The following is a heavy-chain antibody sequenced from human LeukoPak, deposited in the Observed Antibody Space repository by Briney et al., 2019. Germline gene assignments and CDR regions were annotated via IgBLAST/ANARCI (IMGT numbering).Heavy chain of an antibody. CDR3: ARDANNYFDY. D-gene: IGHD4/OR15-4a*01. CDR1: GFIFTAYG. Sequence: PGRSLRLSCAASGFIFTAYGMHWVRQAPGKGLEWVAVISHDLTYQAYADSVKGRFTISRDDSKNTLYVQMNSLRTEDTAFYYCARDANNYFDYWGLGTLVTVSS. V-gene: IGHV3-30*03. CDR2: ISHDLTYQ. J-gene: IGHJ4*02.